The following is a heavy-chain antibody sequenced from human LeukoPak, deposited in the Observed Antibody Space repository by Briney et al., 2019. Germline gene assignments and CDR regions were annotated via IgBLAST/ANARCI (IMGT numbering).Heavy chain of an antibody. CDR3: ARARGRAAAGPFDY. CDR1: GGSISSYY. D-gene: IGHD6-13*01. V-gene: IGHV4-59*01. CDR2: ICYSGST. J-gene: IGHJ4*02. Sequence: SETLSLTCTVSGGSISSYYWSWIRQPPGKGLEWIGYICYSGSTNYNPSLKSRVTISVDTSKNQFSLKLSSVTAADTAVYYCARARGRAAAGPFDYWGQGTLVTVSS.